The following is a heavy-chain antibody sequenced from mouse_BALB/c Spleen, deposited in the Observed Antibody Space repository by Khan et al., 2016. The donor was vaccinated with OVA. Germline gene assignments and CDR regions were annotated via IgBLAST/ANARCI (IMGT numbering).Heavy chain of an antibody. Sequence: EVKLMESGGDLVKPGGSLKLSCAASGFTFSTYGMSWVRQTPDKRLEWVATVSTGGGYTYYPDSVKGRFTISRVNAKNTLYLHMSSLKSEDTSMFYWARLAYYYDSEGFAYWGQGTLVTVSA. CDR2: VSTGGGYT. CDR1: GFTFSTYG. CDR3: ARLAYYYDSEGFAY. D-gene: IGHD1-1*01. V-gene: IGHV5-6*01. J-gene: IGHJ3*01.